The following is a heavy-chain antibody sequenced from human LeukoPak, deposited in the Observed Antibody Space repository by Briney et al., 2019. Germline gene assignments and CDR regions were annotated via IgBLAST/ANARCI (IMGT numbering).Heavy chain of an antibody. Sequence: SETLSLTCTVSGGSISSYYWSWIRQPPGKGLEWIGYIYYSGSTNYNPSPKSRVTISVDTSKNQFSLKLSSVTAADTAVDYCARGGGWYSSFLSYWGQGTLVTVSS. CDR2: IYYSGST. J-gene: IGHJ4*02. CDR3: ARGGGWYSSFLSY. CDR1: GGSISSYY. V-gene: IGHV4-59*01. D-gene: IGHD6-19*01.